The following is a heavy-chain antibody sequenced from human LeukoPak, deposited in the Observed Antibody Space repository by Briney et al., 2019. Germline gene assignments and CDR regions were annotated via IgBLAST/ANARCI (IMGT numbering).Heavy chain of an antibody. Sequence: SGTLSLTCTVSSGSIFNNNWWSWVRQPPGKGLKWIGQIFHSGSTSYSPSLKSRVTISMDKSKNQISLRLTSVTAADTAVYYCARSPTKRVPEDYWGQGTLVTVSS. CDR2: IFHSGST. V-gene: IGHV4-4*02. D-gene: IGHD2-2*01. J-gene: IGHJ4*02. CDR1: SGSIFNNNW. CDR3: ARSPTKRVPEDY.